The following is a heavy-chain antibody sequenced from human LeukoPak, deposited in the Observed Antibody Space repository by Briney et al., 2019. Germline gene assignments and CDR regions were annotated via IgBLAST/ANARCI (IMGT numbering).Heavy chain of an antibody. D-gene: IGHD3-10*01. V-gene: IGHV1-2*02. CDR3: ARDGMVRGVMYYYYYMDV. Sequence: GASVKVSCKASGYTFTGYYMHWVRQAPGQGLEWMGWINPNSGGTNYAQKFQGRVTMTRDTSISTAYMELSRLRSDDTAVYYCARDGMVRGVMYYYYYMDVWGKGTTVTVSS. J-gene: IGHJ6*03. CDR1: GYTFTGYY. CDR2: INPNSGGT.